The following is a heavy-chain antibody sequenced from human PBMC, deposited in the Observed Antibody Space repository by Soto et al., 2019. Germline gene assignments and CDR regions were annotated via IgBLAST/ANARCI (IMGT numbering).Heavy chain of an antibody. Sequence: SVKVSCKASGFTFTSSAVQWVRQARGQRLEWIGWIVVGSGNTNYAQKFQERVTITRDMSTSTAYMELSSLRSEDTAVYYCARDEGVYYYDSSGYPPRYWGQGTLVTVSS. J-gene: IGHJ4*02. V-gene: IGHV1-58*01. D-gene: IGHD3-22*01. CDR2: IVVGSGNT. CDR3: ARDEGVYYYDSSGYPPRY. CDR1: GFTFTSSA.